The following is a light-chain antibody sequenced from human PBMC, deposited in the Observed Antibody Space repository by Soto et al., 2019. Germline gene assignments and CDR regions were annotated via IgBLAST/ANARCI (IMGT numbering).Light chain of an antibody. CDR3: KSYAGSNTDV. Sequence: QSALTQPPSASGSPGQSVTISCTGTKSDIGVYDFVSWYQHHPGKAPRLIIYEVVQRPSGVPDRFSGSKSGNTASLTVSGLQAADEADYFCKSYAGSNTDVCGSGTKLTVL. CDR1: KSDIGVYDF. J-gene: IGLJ1*01. CDR2: EVV. V-gene: IGLV2-8*01.